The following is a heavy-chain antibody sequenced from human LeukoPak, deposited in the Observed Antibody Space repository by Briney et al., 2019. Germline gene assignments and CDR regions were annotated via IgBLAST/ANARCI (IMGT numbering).Heavy chain of an antibody. D-gene: IGHD5-18*01. V-gene: IGHV4-59*08. CDR3: ASQIWDVDAAMVPYFDY. CDR1: GGSISSYY. Sequence: SETLSLTCTVSGGSISSYYWSWIRQPPGKGLEGTGFIYYSGSTNYNPSLKSRVTISVDTAKNQFSLKLSSVTAADTAVYYCASQIWDVDAAMVPYFDYWGQGTLVTVSS. J-gene: IGHJ4*02. CDR2: IYYSGST.